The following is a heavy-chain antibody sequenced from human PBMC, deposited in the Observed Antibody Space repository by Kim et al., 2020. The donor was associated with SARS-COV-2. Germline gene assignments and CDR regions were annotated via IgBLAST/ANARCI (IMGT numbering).Heavy chain of an antibody. Sequence: SVKGRFTISRDNAKNSLYLQMNSRRAEDTAVYYCARDYYGSGTRSPPFDYWGQGTLVTVSS. D-gene: IGHD3-10*01. V-gene: IGHV3-21*01. CDR3: ARDYYGSGTRSPPFDY. J-gene: IGHJ4*02.